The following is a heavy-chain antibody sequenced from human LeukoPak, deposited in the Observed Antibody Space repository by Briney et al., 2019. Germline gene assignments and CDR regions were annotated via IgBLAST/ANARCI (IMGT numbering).Heavy chain of an antibody. CDR1: GFIFSTYD. D-gene: IGHD6-19*01. CDR3: AKSLDAQAVADPFDY. J-gene: IGHJ4*02. V-gene: IGHV3-30*18. CDR2: VSYDGSNI. Sequence: GGSLRLSCAASGFIFSTYDMHWVRQAPGKGLEWVAVVSYDGSNIYHAASVQGRFTISRDNSKNTLYLQTNSLRAEDTAVYYCAKSLDAQAVADPFDYWGQGTLVTVSS.